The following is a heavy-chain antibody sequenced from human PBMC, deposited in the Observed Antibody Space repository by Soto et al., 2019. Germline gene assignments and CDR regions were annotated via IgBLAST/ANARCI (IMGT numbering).Heavy chain of an antibody. CDR3: AKGSKGFDY. D-gene: IGHD2-2*01. Sequence: EVQLLESGGGLVQPGGPLRLSCAASGFTFSSYAMTWVRQAPGKGLEWVSAITGGGDNTYYADSVKGRFTISXXNFKNTLYLQMNSLRDEDTATYYCAKGSKGFDYWGQGTLVTVSS. CDR1: GFTFSSYA. CDR2: ITGGGDNT. V-gene: IGHV3-23*01. J-gene: IGHJ4*02.